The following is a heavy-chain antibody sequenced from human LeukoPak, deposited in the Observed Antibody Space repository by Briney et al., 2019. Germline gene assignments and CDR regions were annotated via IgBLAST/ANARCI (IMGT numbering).Heavy chain of an antibody. V-gene: IGHV3-74*01. Sequence: GGSLRLSCAASGFTFSSYWMHWVRQAPGKGLVWVSRINSDGSRTSYADSVKGRFTISRDNAKNTLYLQMNSLRAEDAAMYYCARDFISGSYDYWGQGTLVTVSS. CDR1: GFTFSSYW. D-gene: IGHD1-26*01. CDR3: ARDFISGSYDY. CDR2: INSDGSRT. J-gene: IGHJ4*02.